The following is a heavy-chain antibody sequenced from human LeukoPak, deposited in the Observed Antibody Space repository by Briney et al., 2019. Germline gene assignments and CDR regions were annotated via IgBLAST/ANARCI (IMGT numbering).Heavy chain of an antibody. D-gene: IGHD7-27*01. V-gene: IGHV3-23*01. CDR2: ITTSDGDT. CDR3: AKDGGLWVSAHWGDS. J-gene: IGHJ4*02. Sequence: GGSLRLSCAASGFTFSSYTMSWVRQAPGKGLEWVSTITTSDGDTYYADSVKGRFTVSRDNSKNTLFLQMNSLRAEDTAVYYCAKDGGLWVSAHWGDSWGQGTLVTVSS. CDR1: GFTFSSYT.